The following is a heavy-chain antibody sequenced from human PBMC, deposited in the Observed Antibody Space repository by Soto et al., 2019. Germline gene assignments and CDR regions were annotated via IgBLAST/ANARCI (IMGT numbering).Heavy chain of an antibody. D-gene: IGHD2-8*01. CDR2: ISYDGSNK. J-gene: IGHJ6*02. CDR3: ARAPDIVLIRAYYYYGMDV. CDR1: GFTFSSYG. V-gene: IGHV3-30*03. Sequence: GGSLRLSCAASGFTFSSYGMHRVRQAPGKGLEWVAVISYDGSNKYYADSVKGRFTISRDNSKNTLYLQMNSLRAEDTAVYYCARAPDIVLIRAYYYYGMDVWGQGTTVTVSS.